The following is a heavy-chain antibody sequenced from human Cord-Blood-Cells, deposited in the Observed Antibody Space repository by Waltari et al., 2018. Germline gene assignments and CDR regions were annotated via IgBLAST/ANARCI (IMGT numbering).Heavy chain of an antibody. CDR3: ATPGIAAAGTLYYFDY. CDR2: IYSGGST. V-gene: IGHV3-53*01. D-gene: IGHD6-13*01. J-gene: IGHJ4*02. Sequence: EVQLVESGGGLIQPGGSLRLSCAASGFTVSSNYMSWVRQAPGKGLEWVSVIYSGGSTYYADSVKGRFTISRDNSKNTLYLQMNSLRAEDTAVYYCATPGIAAAGTLYYFDYRGQGTLVTVSS. CDR1: GFTVSSNY.